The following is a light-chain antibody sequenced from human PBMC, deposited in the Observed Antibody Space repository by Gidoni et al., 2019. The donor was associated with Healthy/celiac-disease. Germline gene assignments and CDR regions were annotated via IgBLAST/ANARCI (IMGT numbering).Light chain of an antibody. CDR3: QQYGSSPSYT. J-gene: IGKJ2*01. V-gene: IGKV3-20*01. Sequence: EIVLTQSPGTLSLSPGERATLSCRASQSVSSSYLAWYQQKPGQAPRLLIYGASSRATGIPDRFSGSGSGTDFTLTISRLEPEDFAVYYCQQYGSSPSYTFXQXTKLXIK. CDR1: QSVSSSY. CDR2: GAS.